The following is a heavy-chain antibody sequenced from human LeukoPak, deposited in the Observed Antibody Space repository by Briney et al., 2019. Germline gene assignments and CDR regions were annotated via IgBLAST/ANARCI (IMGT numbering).Heavy chain of an antibody. CDR3: AKDTGYYDSRGYGAFDI. D-gene: IGHD3-22*01. J-gene: IGHJ3*02. CDR2: IYYSGST. V-gene: IGHV4-39*07. CDR1: GGSISSSSHY. Sequence: SETLSLTCTVSGGSISSSSHYWGWIRQPPGKGLEWIGSIYYSGSTYYNPSLKSRVTLSVDTSKNHFSLKLSSVTAADTAVYYCAKDTGYYDSRGYGAFDIWGQGTMVTVSS.